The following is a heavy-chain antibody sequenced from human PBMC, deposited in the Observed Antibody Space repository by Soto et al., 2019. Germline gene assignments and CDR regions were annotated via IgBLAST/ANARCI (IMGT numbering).Heavy chain of an antibody. CDR1: GFTFSGYH. D-gene: IGHD1-1*01. J-gene: IGHJ4*02. CDR2: ISSSGDRT. Sequence: QVQLVESGGGLVKPGGSLRLSCAASGFTFSGYHMTWIRQAPGKGLECISYISSSGDRTKYADSVKGRFTISRDNAKKSLYLQMNSLRAEDTAVYYCVRETAYYFDTWGQGSLVTVSS. V-gene: IGHV3-11*05. CDR3: VRETAYYFDT.